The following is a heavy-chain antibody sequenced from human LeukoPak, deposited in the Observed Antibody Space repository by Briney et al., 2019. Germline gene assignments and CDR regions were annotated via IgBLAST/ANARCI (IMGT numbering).Heavy chain of an antibody. CDR2: ISYSGNT. V-gene: IGHV4-38-2*01. CDR3: AARPYYYGSGSWDY. D-gene: IGHD3-10*01. J-gene: IGHJ4*02. CDR1: GFTFSSYA. Sequence: PGGSLRLSCAASGFTFSSYAMSWVRQAPGKGLEWIGSISYSGNTYYNPSLKSRVTISLDTSKNQFSLKLNSVTAADTAVYYCAARPYYYGSGSWDYWGQGTLVTVAS.